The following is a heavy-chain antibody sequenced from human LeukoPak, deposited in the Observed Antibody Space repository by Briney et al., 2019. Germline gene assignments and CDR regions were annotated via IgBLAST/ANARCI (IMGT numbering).Heavy chain of an antibody. CDR1: GYTFTGYY. V-gene: IGHV1-2*02. CDR3: ARGVTGIYYYYYMDV. J-gene: IGHJ6*03. D-gene: IGHD3-10*01. CDR2: INPNSGDT. Sequence: ASVKVSCKSSGYTFTGYYMHWVRQAPGQGLEWMGWINPNSGDTNYAQKFQGGVTMTMDTSISTAYMELSRLRSDDTAVYYCARGVTGIYYYYYMDVWGKGTTVTVSS.